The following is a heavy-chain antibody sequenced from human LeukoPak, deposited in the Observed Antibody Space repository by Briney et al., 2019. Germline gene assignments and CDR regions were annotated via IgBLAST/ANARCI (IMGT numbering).Heavy chain of an antibody. D-gene: IGHD3-22*01. J-gene: IGHJ3*02. CDR2: IYTSGST. CDR1: GGSISSYY. CDR3: ARDESPYYDSSGYYLLYAFDI. V-gene: IGHV4-4*07. Sequence: SETLSLTCTVSGGSISSYYWSWIRQPAGKGLEWIGRIYTSGSTNYNPSLKSRVTMSVDTSKNQFSLKLSSVTAADTAVYYCARDESPYYDSSGYYLLYAFDIWGQGTMVTVSS.